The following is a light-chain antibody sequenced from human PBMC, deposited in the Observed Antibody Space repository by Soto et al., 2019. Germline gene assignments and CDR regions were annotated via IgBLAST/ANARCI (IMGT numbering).Light chain of an antibody. CDR2: AAS. CDR1: QSISDN. CDR3: QPSYRPPYT. J-gene: IGKJ2*01. Sequence: EMTQSPYSLSASVGDRVTITCRASQSISDNVNWYQFQPGKAPQLLIYAASNLQTGVPSRFIGSGSGADFAVTMAGLQPAESETYDCQPSYRPPYTVGLGPKLEIK. V-gene: IGKV1-39*01.